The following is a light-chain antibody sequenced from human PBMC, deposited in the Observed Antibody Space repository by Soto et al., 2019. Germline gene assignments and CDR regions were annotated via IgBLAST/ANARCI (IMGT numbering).Light chain of an antibody. Sequence: QSALTQPASVSGSPGQSITISCTGTSSDVGGYNYVSWYQQYPGKAPKLMIYGVSNRPSGVSNRFSGSKSGNTASLTISGLQAEDEADYYCSSYTSSSTYYVFGTGTKVTVL. CDR1: SSDVGGYNY. CDR2: GVS. V-gene: IGLV2-14*01. J-gene: IGLJ1*01. CDR3: SSYTSSSTYYV.